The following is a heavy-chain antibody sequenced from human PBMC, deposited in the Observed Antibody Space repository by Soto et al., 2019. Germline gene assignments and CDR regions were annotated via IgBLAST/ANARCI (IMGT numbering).Heavy chain of an antibody. CDR2: IWYDGSNK. CDR3: ARDSSSWNYFDY. Sequence: LRLSCAASGFTFSSYGMHWVRQAPGKGLEWVALIWYDGSNKYYADSVKGRFTISRDNSKNTLYLQINSLRAEDTAVYYCARDSSSWNYFDYCGQGTLVTVSS. J-gene: IGHJ4*02. D-gene: IGHD6-13*01. CDR1: GFTFSSYG. V-gene: IGHV3-33*01.